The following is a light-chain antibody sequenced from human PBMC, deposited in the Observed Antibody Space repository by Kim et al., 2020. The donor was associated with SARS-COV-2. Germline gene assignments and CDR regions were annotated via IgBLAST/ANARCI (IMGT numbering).Light chain of an antibody. Sequence: AVRQTVRVTCQGDSLRSYYASWYQQKPGQAPVLVIYDKNNRPSGIPDRFSGSSSGNTASLTITGAQAEDEADYYCNSRDNSGNHRVFGGGTQLTVL. CDR2: DKN. CDR1: SLRSYY. V-gene: IGLV3-19*01. CDR3: NSRDNSGNHRV. J-gene: IGLJ3*02.